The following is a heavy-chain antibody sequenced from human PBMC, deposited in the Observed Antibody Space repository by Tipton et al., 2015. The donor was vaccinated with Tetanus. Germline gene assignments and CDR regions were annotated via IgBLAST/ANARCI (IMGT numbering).Heavy chain of an antibody. Sequence: TLSLTCTVSGGSISSSSYYWGWIRQPPGKGLEWIGSIYYSGSTYYNPSLKSRVTISVDTPKNQFSLKLGSVTAADTAVYYCARIPMYYYDSSGLFDYWGQGTLVTVSS. CDR2: IYYSGST. J-gene: IGHJ4*02. D-gene: IGHD3-22*01. CDR1: GGSISSSSYY. V-gene: IGHV4-39*01. CDR3: ARIPMYYYDSSGLFDY.